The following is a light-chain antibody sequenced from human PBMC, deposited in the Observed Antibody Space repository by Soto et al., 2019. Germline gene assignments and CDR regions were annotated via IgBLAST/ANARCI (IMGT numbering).Light chain of an antibody. CDR3: QQYYSYPWT. Sequence: AIRMTQSPSSFSASTGDRVTITCRASQGISSYLAWYQQKPGKAPKLLIYAASTLQSGVPSRFSGSGSGTDFTLTISCLQSEDFATYYCQQYYSYPWTFGQGTTVELK. CDR2: AAS. CDR1: QGISSY. V-gene: IGKV1-8*01. J-gene: IGKJ1*01.